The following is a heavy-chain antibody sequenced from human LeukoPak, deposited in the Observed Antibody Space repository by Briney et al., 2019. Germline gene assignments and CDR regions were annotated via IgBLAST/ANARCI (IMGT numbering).Heavy chain of an antibody. Sequence: PGGSLRLSCTASGFTFSSYAMNWVRQAPGKGLEWVSYISSSGSTIYYADSVKGRFIISRDNAKNSLYLQMNSLRAEDTAAYYCAYGSLYGDYAVDYWGQGTLVTVSS. CDR3: AYGSLYGDYAVDY. V-gene: IGHV3-48*03. J-gene: IGHJ4*02. CDR1: GFTFSSYA. D-gene: IGHD4-17*01. CDR2: ISSSGSTI.